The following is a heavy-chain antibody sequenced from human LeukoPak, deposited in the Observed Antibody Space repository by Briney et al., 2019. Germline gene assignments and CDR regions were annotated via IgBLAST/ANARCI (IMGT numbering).Heavy chain of an antibody. J-gene: IGHJ4*02. Sequence: GGSLRLSCAASGFTFSSYAMSWVRQAPGKGLEWVSAISGSGGSTYYADSVKGRFTISRDNARNSLYLQMNSVRAEDTALYYCARDLGSGWTRFDYWGQGTLVTVSS. CDR2: ISGSGGST. CDR3: ARDLGSGWTRFDY. CDR1: GFTFSSYA. V-gene: IGHV3-23*01. D-gene: IGHD6-19*01.